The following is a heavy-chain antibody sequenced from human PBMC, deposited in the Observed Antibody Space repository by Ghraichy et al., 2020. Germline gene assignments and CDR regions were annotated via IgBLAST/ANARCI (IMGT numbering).Heavy chain of an antibody. V-gene: IGHV3-7*01. Sequence: LSLTCAASGFTFSSSWMSWVRQAPGKGLEWVANIKQDGSEKSYVDSVKGRFTISRDNAKSSLFLQMNSLRAEDTAVYYCARDPRPLRFLEWYYYMDVWGKGTMVTVSS. D-gene: IGHD3-3*01. CDR2: IKQDGSEK. J-gene: IGHJ6*03. CDR1: GFTFSSSW. CDR3: ARDPRPLRFLEWYYYMDV.